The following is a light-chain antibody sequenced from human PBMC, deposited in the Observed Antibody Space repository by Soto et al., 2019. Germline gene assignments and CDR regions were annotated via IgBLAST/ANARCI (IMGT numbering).Light chain of an antibody. CDR1: QNIQMY. Sequence: DIQMTQSPSSLSASVGDRVIITCRASQNIQMYLNWYQQKPGEAPKLLISAASTLHTGVPSRFSGSGFATDFTLTISSLQPEDFATYYCQQSYSNFWTFGQGTKVDIK. J-gene: IGKJ1*01. V-gene: IGKV1-39*01. CDR3: QQSYSNFWT. CDR2: AAS.